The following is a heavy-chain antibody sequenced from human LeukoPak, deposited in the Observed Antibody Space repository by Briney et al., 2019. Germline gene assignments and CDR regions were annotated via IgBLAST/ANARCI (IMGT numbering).Heavy chain of an antibody. CDR1: GFTFDDYG. CDR3: AKDKDYYMDV. Sequence: GGSLRLSCAASGFTFDDYGMSWVRQAPGKGLEWVSAISGSGGSTYYADSVKGRFTISRDNSKNTLYLQMNSLRAEDTAVYYCAKDKDYYMDVWGKGTTVTVSS. CDR2: ISGSGGST. J-gene: IGHJ6*03. V-gene: IGHV3-23*01.